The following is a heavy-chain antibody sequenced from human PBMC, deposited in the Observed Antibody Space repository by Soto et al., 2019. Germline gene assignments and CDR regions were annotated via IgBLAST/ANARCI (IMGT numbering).Heavy chain of an antibody. CDR3: ARTEKPYYDFWSGYPWGY. V-gene: IGHV3-21*01. CDR2: ISSSSSYI. J-gene: IGHJ4*02. D-gene: IGHD3-3*01. CDR1: GFTFSSYS. Sequence: GGSLRLSCAASGFTFSSYSMNWVRQAPGKGLEWVPSISSSSSYIYYADSVKGRFTISRDNAKNSLYLQMNSLRAEDTAVYYCARTEKPYYDFWSGYPWGYWGQGTLVTVSS.